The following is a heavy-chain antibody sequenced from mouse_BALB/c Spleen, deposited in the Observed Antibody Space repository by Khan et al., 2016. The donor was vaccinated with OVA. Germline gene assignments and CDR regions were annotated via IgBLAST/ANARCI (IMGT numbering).Heavy chain of an antibody. D-gene: IGHD2-3*01. J-gene: IGHJ4*01. CDR1: GYSITSDYA. Sequence: EVKLLESGPGLVKPSQSLSLTCTVTGYSITSDYAWNWIRQFPGNKLEWVGYISSSGSTNYNPALKSRISITRDTSENQFFLQLNSVTTEDTATYYCARDGSRYNYAMDYWGQGTSVTVSS. V-gene: IGHV3-2*02. CDR3: ARDGSRYNYAMDY. CDR2: ISSSGST.